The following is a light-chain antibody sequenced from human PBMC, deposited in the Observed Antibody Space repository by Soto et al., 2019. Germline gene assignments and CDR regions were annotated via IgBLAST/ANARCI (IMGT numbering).Light chain of an antibody. V-gene: IGLV2-14*04. J-gene: IGLJ1*01. CDR2: DVS. CDR1: SSDVGGYNY. CDR3: SSYTSSSTLGV. Sequence: VAGSPGQSITISCTGTSSDVGGYNYVSWYQQHPGKAPKLMIYDVSNRPSGVSNRFSGSKSGNTASLTISGLQAEDEADYYCSSYTSSSTLGVFGTGTKVTVL.